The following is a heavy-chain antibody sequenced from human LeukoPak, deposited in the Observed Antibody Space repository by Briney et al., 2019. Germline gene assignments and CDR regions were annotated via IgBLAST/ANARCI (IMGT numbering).Heavy chain of an antibody. D-gene: IGHD2-2*01. CDR1: GYSFNSYW. V-gene: IGHV5-51*01. CDR2: IYPGGSDT. Sequence: GESLKISCKGSGYSFNSYWIGWVRQMPGKGLEWMGIIYPGGSDTRYSPSFQGQVTISADKSISTAYLQWSSLKASDTAMYYCARQFYHCSSSSCVDYYYYGMDVWGQGTTVTVSS. J-gene: IGHJ6*02. CDR3: ARQFYHCSSSSCVDYYYYGMDV.